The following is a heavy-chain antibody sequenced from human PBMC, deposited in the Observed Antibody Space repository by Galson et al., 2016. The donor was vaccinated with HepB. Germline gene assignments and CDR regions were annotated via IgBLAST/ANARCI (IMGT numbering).Heavy chain of an antibody. CDR2: ISHDGGNH. J-gene: IGHJ6*02. V-gene: IGHV3-30*14. CDR3: ARGLRWSGFFKIYFYYGMDV. Sequence: SLRLSCAASGFTFSSHSMHWARQAPGKGLEWVAVISHDGGNHFYADSVKGRFTISRDNSKNTLYLQMNGLKPDDTAVYFCARGLRWSGFFKIYFYYGMDVWGQGTTVTVSS. D-gene: IGHD3-3*01. CDR1: GFTFSSHS.